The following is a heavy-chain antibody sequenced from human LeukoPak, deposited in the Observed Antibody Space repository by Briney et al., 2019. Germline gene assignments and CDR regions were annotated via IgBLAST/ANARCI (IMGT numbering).Heavy chain of an antibody. J-gene: IGHJ4*02. CDR3: ARAFDYYDSSGYSFDY. CDR2: ISSSGSTI. V-gene: IGHV3-11*01. CDR1: GFTFSDYY. Sequence: GGSLRLSCAASGFTFSDYYMSWIRQAPGKGLEWVSYISSSGSTIYYADSVKGRFTISRDNAKNSLYLQMNSLRAEDTAVYYCARAFDYYDSSGYSFDYWGQGTLVTVSS. D-gene: IGHD3-22*01.